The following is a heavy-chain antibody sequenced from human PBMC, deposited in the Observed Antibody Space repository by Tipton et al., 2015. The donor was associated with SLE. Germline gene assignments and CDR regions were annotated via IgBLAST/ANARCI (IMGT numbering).Heavy chain of an antibody. D-gene: IGHD6-19*01. J-gene: IGHJ4*02. Sequence: TLSLTCAVSGQSITSGHYWGWIRQPPGKGLEWIASMDQSGITYYNPSLKSRVTISIDTSKNQFSLKLSSMTAADTAVYYCARHERWPHFDYWGQGTLVTVSS. V-gene: IGHV4-38-2*01. CDR2: MDQSGIT. CDR3: ARHERWPHFDY. CDR1: GQSITSGHY.